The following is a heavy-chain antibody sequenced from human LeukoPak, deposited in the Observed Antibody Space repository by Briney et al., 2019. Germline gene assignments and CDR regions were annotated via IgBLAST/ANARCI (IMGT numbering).Heavy chain of an antibody. CDR2: IYYSGIT. D-gene: IGHD5-12*01. CDR1: GGSISSSGYY. J-gene: IGHJ4*02. CDR3: ARDPPYSGYDSGFDY. V-gene: IGHV4-39*02. Sequence: SETLSLTCSVSGGSISSSGYYWGWIRQSPGEGLEWIGNIYYSGITYYNPSLKSRVTISVDTSKNQFSVKLSSVTAADTAVYYCARDPPYSGYDSGFDYWGQGTLVTVSS.